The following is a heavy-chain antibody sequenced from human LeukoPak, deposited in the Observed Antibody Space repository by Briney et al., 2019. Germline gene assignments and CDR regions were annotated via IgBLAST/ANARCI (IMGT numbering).Heavy chain of an antibody. CDR3: ARPSHSSSWYEIDY. V-gene: IGHV3-33*01. Sequence: PGGSLRLSCAASGFTFSSYGMHWVRQAPGQGLERVAVIWYDGSNKYYADSVKGRFTISRDNSKNTLYLQMNSLRAEDTAVYYCARPSHSSSWYEIDYWGQGTLVTVSS. J-gene: IGHJ4*02. CDR2: IWYDGSNK. D-gene: IGHD6-13*01. CDR1: GFTFSSYG.